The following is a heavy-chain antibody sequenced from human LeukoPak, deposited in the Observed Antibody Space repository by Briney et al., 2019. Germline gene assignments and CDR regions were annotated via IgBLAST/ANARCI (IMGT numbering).Heavy chain of an antibody. CDR3: ARDLSREYSGFTDY. D-gene: IGHD5-12*01. V-gene: IGHV4-34*01. CDR1: GGSFSGYY. Sequence: SETLSLTCAVYGGSFSGYYWSWIRQPPGKGLEWIGEINHSGSTNYNPSLKSRVTISVDTSKNQFSLKLSSVTAADTAVYYCARDLSREYSGFTDYWGQGTLVTVSS. CDR2: INHSGST. J-gene: IGHJ4*02.